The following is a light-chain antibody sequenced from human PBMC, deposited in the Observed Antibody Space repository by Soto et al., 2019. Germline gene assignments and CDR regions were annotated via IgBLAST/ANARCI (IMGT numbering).Light chain of an antibody. CDR3: QQYNNWPPP. CDR2: SAS. J-gene: IGKJ1*01. V-gene: IGKV3D-15*01. CDR1: QSVSSN. Sequence: ETVMTQSPATLSVSPGERATLSCRASQSVSSNLAWYQQKPGQAPRLLIYSASRRATGIPDRFTGSGSGTDFTLTINRVEPEDFAVYYCQQYNNWPPPFGQGTKVDIK.